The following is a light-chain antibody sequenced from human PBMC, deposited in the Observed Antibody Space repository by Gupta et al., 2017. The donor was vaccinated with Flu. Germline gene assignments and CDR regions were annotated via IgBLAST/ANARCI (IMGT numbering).Light chain of an antibody. J-gene: IGLJ2*01. Sequence: SVLTHPPSGSQAPGRRVPIPCSESSSNIGNNYVSWYKQLPGTAPKLLIYENNKRPSGIPDRFSGSKSGTSATLGITGLQTGDEADYYCGTWDSSLSVVVFGGGTKLTVL. V-gene: IGLV1-51*02. CDR2: ENN. CDR3: GTWDSSLSVVV. CDR1: SSNIGNNY.